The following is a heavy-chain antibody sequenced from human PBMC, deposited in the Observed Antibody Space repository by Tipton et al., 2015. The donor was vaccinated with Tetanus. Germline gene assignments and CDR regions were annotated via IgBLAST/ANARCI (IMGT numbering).Heavy chain of an antibody. J-gene: IGHJ6*02. CDR1: GVSVRSYY. V-gene: IGHV4-59*04. D-gene: IGHD3-16*01. CDR2: VIYDGTS. Sequence: TLSLTCTVSGVSVRSYYWSWIRQSPDKGLEWLGDVIYDGTSYYNPSLNSRVKISLDTSMNQVSLRLSSVTAADTAVYYCARDHGITWGGMGYYYGMDVWGQGTTVTVSS. CDR3: ARDHGITWGGMGYYYGMDV.